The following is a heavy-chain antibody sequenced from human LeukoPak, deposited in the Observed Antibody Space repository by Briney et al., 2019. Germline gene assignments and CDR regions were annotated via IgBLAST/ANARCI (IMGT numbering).Heavy chain of an antibody. Sequence: SETLSLTCTVSGGSISSSYWSWIRQPPGKGLEWIGYIYYTGSTNYNPSPKSRVTMSVDTSKSQFSLKLTSVTAADTAVYYCARGYYDSSGYSNTFDIWSQGTMVTVSS. J-gene: IGHJ3*02. V-gene: IGHV4-59*01. D-gene: IGHD3-22*01. CDR1: GGSISSSY. CDR3: ARGYYDSSGYSNTFDI. CDR2: IYYTGST.